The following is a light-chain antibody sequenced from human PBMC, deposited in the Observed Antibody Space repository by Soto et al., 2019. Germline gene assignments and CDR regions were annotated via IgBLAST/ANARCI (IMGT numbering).Light chain of an antibody. V-gene: IGLV1-44*01. Sequence: QSVLTQPPSASGTPGQRVTISCSGSSSSSGSDTVNWYQQLPGTAPKLLIHRSNQRPSGVPGRFSGSKSGTSASLAISGLQPEDEADYHCASWDASLNGWVFGGGTKLTVL. J-gene: IGLJ3*02. CDR3: ASWDASLNGWV. CDR1: SSSSGSDT. CDR2: RSN.